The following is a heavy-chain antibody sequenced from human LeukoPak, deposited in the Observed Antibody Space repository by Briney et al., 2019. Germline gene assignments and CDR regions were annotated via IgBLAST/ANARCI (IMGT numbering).Heavy chain of an antibody. Sequence: SETLSLTCAVYDSSLRNYFWTWIRQPPGKGLEWIGETTFSGNTNYSPSLKSRVTISADTSKNQSSLKLRSVTAADTAVYYCARGGFYGSGGSADFWGQGTLVTVSS. CDR1: DSSLRNYF. J-gene: IGHJ4*02. CDR2: TTFSGNT. D-gene: IGHD3-10*01. V-gene: IGHV4-34*01. CDR3: ARGGFYGSGGSADF.